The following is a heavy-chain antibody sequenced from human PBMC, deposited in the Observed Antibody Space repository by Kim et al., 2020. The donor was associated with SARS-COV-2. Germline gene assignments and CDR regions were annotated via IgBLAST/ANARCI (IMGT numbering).Heavy chain of an antibody. V-gene: IGHV4-39*01. Sequence: SETLSLTCTVSGGSISSSSYYWGWIRQPPGKGLEWIGSIYYSGSTYYNPSLKSRVTISVDTSKNQFSLKLSSVTAADTAVYYCASGGAVFGVVTAFDYWGQGTLVTVSS. J-gene: IGHJ4*02. CDR1: GGSISSSSYY. D-gene: IGHD3-3*01. CDR2: IYYSGST. CDR3: ASGGAVFGVVTAFDY.